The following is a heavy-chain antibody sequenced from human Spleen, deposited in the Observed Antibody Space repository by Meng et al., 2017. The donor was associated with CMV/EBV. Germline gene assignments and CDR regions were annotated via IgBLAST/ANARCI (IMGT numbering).Heavy chain of an antibody. CDR2: IYHSGST. Sequence: SETLSLTCTVSGYSISSGYYWGWIWQPPGKGLEWIGTIYHSGSTYYNPSLKSRVTISVDTSKNQFSLKLSSVTAADTAVYYCAKVLRFLEWVDYWGQGTLVTVSS. D-gene: IGHD3-3*01. V-gene: IGHV4-38-2*02. CDR3: AKVLRFLEWVDY. CDR1: GYSISSGYY. J-gene: IGHJ4*02.